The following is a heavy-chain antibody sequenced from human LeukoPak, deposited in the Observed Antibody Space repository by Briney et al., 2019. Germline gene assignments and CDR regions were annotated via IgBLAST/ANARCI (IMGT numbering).Heavy chain of an antibody. D-gene: IGHD3-10*01. V-gene: IGHV3-74*01. CDR1: RFTFSSYW. CDR2: INSDGSRT. Sequence: GGSLLLSCAASRFTFSSYWMHWVRQAPGKGLVWVSRINSDGSRTSYADSVKGRFTISRDNAKNSLYLQMNSLRADDTAVYYCARGHLHYYGSGRPPGWGQGTLVTVSS. J-gene: IGHJ4*02. CDR3: ARGHLHYYGSGRPPG.